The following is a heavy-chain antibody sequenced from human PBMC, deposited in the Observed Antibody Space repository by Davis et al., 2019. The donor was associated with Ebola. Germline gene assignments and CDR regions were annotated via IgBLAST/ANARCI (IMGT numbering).Heavy chain of an antibody. CDR1: GFAFSSFE. CDR2: ISSRGSTI. D-gene: IGHD5-12*01. Sequence: PGGSLRLSCAASGFAFSSFEMDWVRQAPGKGLEWVSYISSRGSTIYYADSVKGRFTISRDNTKNSLYLQMNSLRAEDTAVYYCAREMEGHSGYDAFCYWGQGTLVTVSS. CDR3: AREMEGHSGYDAFCY. J-gene: IGHJ4*02. V-gene: IGHV3-48*03.